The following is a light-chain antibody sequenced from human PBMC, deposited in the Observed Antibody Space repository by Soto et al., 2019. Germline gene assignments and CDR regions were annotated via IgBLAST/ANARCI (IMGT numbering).Light chain of an antibody. CDR2: SNN. V-gene: IGLV1-44*01. J-gene: IGLJ1*01. CDR1: SSNIGDNT. Sequence: QAVVTQPPSASGSPGQRVTISCSGRSSNIGDNTVNWYQQLPGTAPKLLIYSNNQRPSGVPDRLSGSKSGTSASLAISGLQSEDEGDYYCAAWDDSLIGHVFGTGTKVTVL. CDR3: AAWDDSLIGHV.